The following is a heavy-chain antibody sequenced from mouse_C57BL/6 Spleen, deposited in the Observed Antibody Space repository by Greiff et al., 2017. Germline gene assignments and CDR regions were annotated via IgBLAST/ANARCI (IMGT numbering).Heavy chain of an antibody. CDR3: TTGYYGSSSAWFAY. Sequence: EVQLQQSGAELVRPGASVKLSCTASGFNFKDDYMHWVKQRPEQGLEWIGWIDPENGDTEYASKFQGKATITADTSSNTAYLQLSSLPSEDTAVYYCTTGYYGSSSAWFAYWGQGTLVTVSA. CDR2: IDPENGDT. CDR1: GFNFKDDY. J-gene: IGHJ3*01. V-gene: IGHV14-4*01. D-gene: IGHD1-1*01.